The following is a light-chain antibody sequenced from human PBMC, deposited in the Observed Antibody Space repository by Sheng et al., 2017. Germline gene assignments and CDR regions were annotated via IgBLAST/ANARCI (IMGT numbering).Light chain of an antibody. Sequence: QSALTQPPSASGSPGQSVTISCTGTSSDVGGYNSVSWYQQHPGKAPKLMIYEVSKRPSGVPDRFSGSILGNKAVLTITGAQADDESVYYCVLYMGSGVSVFGGGTKLTVL. CDR1: SSDVGGYNS. CDR3: VLYMGSGVSV. CDR2: EVS. J-gene: IGLJ3*02. V-gene: IGLV2-8*01.